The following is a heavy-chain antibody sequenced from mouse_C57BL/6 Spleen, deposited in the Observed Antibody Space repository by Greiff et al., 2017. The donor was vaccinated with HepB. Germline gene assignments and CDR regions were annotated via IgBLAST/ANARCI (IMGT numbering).Heavy chain of an antibody. CDR2: IWRGGST. Sequence: VQLQQSGPGLVQPSQSLSITCTVSGFSLTSYGVHWVRQSPGKGLEWLGVIWRGGSTDYNAAFMSRLSITKDNSKSQVFFKMNSLQADDTAIYYCAKIVDGSSYVGYFDVWGTGTTVTVSS. D-gene: IGHD1-1*01. CDR3: AKIVDGSSYVGYFDV. J-gene: IGHJ1*03. V-gene: IGHV2-5*01. CDR1: GFSLTSYG.